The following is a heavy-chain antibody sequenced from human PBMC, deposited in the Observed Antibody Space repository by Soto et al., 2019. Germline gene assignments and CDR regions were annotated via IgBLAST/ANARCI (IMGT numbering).Heavy chain of an antibody. V-gene: IGHV4-39*01. CDR1: GGSISSSSYY. CDR3: ARLRQGVAVAGTIWFDP. J-gene: IGHJ5*02. Sequence: TLSLTCTVSGGSISSSSYYWGWIRQPPGKGLEWIGSIYYSGSTYYNPSLKSRVTISVDTSKNQFSLKLSSVTAADTAVYYCARLRQGVAVAGTIWFDPWGQGTLVTVSS. D-gene: IGHD6-19*01. CDR2: IYYSGST.